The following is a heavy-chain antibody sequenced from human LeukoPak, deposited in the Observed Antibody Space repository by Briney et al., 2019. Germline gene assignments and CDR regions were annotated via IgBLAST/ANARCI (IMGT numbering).Heavy chain of an antibody. V-gene: IGHV1-18*01. CDR1: GYTFTSYG. D-gene: IGHD3-3*01. Sequence: ASVKVSCKASGYTFTSYGISWVRQAPGQGLEWMGWISAYNGNTNYAQKLQGRVTMTTDTSTSTAYMELRSLRSDDTAVYYCARLIRFFAYYYMDVWGKGTTVTVSS. CDR2: ISAYNGNT. J-gene: IGHJ6*03. CDR3: ARLIRFFAYYYMDV.